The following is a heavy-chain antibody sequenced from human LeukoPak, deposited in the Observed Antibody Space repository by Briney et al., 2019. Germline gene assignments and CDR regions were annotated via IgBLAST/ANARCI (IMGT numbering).Heavy chain of an antibody. D-gene: IGHD3-22*01. V-gene: IGHV3-74*01. J-gene: IGHJ5*02. Sequence: GGSLRLSCAASGFTLSSYWMHWVRQAPGKGLVWVSRINSDGSSTTYADSVKGRFTISRDNAKNTLFLQMSSLRAEDTAVYYCARPTIYYDTSGGGFGPWGQGTLVTVSS. CDR1: GFTLSSYW. CDR3: ARPTIYYDTSGGGFGP. CDR2: INSDGSST.